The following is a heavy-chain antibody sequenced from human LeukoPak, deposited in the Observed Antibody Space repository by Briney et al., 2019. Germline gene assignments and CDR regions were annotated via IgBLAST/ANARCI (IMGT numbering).Heavy chain of an antibody. CDR1: GFAFSSYA. V-gene: IGHV3-23*01. CDR2: ISGSGGST. Sequence: PGESLRLSCAASGFAFSSYAMNWVRQAPGKGLEWVSAISGSGGSTYYADSVKGRFTISRDNSKNTLYLQMNSLRAEDTAVYYCAKEERYYYDSNHFDYWGQGTLVTVSS. CDR3: AKEERYYYDSNHFDY. J-gene: IGHJ4*02. D-gene: IGHD3-22*01.